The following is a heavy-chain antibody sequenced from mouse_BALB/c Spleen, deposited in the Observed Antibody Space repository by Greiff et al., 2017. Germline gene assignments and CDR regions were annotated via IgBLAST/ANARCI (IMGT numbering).Heavy chain of an antibody. CDR2: ISDGGSYT. J-gene: IGHJ4*01. V-gene: IGHV5-4*02. D-gene: IGHD2-1*01. CDR1: GFTFSDYY. CDR3: ARERGYGNPYYYAMGN. Sequence: EVKLVESGGGLVKPGGSLKLSCAASGFTFSDYYMYWVRQTPEKRLEWVATISDGGSYTYYPDSVKGRFTISRDNAKNNLYLQMSSLKSEDTAMYYCARERGYGNPYYYAMGNWGQGNSETVSS.